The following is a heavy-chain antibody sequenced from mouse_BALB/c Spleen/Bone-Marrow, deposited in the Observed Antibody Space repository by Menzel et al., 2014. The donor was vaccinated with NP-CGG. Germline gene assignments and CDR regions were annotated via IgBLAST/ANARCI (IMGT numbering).Heavy chain of an antibody. D-gene: IGHD2-2*01. V-gene: IGHV2-5*01. Sequence: QVQLKESGPGLVQPSQSLSITCTVSGFSLTSYGVHWVRQSPGKGLEWLGVIWRGGSTDYNATFMSRLSITRDNSKSQVFFKMNSLQADDTAIYYCAKVGYDVGYYAMDYWGQRTSVTVSS. CDR1: GFSLTSYG. J-gene: IGHJ4*01. CDR3: AKVGYDVGYYAMDY. CDR2: IWRGGST.